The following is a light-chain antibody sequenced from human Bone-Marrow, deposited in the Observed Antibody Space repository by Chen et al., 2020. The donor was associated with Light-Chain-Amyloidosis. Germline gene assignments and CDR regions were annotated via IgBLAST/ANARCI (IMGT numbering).Light chain of an antibody. Sequence: SYELTQPPSVSVSPGQTARITCSGDDLPTKYAYWYQQKPGQAPVLVIHIDTERPSGISERFSGSSSGTTATLTISGVQAEYEADYHCQSADSSGTYEVIFGGGTKLTVL. CDR2: IDT. CDR3: QSADSSGTYEVI. CDR1: DLPTKY. J-gene: IGLJ2*01. V-gene: IGLV3-25*03.